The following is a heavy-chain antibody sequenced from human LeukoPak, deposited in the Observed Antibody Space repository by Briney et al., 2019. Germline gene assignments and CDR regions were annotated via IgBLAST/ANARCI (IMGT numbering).Heavy chain of an antibody. Sequence: GGSLRLSCAASGFTFSSYAMHWVRQAPGKGLEYVSAISSNGGSTYYANSVKGRFTISRDNSKNTLYLQMGSLRAEDMAVYYCAREVGYDILTGPNWFDPRGQGTLVTVSS. CDR3: AREVGYDILTGPNWFDP. CDR2: ISSNGGST. CDR1: GFTFSSYA. D-gene: IGHD3-9*01. J-gene: IGHJ5*02. V-gene: IGHV3-64*01.